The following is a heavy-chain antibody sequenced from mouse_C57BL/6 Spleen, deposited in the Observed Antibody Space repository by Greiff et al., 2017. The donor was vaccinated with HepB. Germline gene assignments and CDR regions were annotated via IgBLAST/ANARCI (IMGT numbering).Heavy chain of an antibody. V-gene: IGHV1-85*01. CDR3: ARRDGNYIYYAMDY. CDR2: IYPRDGST. Sequence: QVQLQQSGPELVKPGASVKLSCKASGYTFTSYDINWVKQRPGQGLEWIGWIYPRDGSTKYNEKFKGKATLTVDTSSSTAYMELHSLTSEDSAVYFCARRDGNYIYYAMDYWGQGTSVTVSS. CDR1: GYTFTSYD. J-gene: IGHJ4*01. D-gene: IGHD2-1*01.